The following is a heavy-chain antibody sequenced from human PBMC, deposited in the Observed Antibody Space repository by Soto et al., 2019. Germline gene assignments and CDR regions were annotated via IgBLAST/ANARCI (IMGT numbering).Heavy chain of an antibody. D-gene: IGHD3-10*01. J-gene: IGHJ4*02. CDR3: ARDQRLLWFGELSY. V-gene: IGHV3-33*01. Sequence: PGGSLRLSCAASGFTFSSYGMHWVRQAPGKGLEWVAVIWYDGSNKYYADSVKGRFTISRDNSKNTLYLQMNSLRAEDTAVYYCARDQRLLWFGELSYWGQRTLVTVSS. CDR1: GFTFSSYG. CDR2: IWYDGSNK.